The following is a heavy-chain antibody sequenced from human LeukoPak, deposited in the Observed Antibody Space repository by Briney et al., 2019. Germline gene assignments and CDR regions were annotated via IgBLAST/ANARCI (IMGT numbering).Heavy chain of an antibody. D-gene: IGHD3-10*01. CDR1: GYTFTSYG. Sequence: ASVKVSCKASGYTFTSYGITWVRQAPGQGLEWMGWIRASNGKTNYAEKFQGRVTMTTDTSTSTAYMELRSLRSDDTAVYYCARDWKDVRGVKGWFDPWGQGTLVTVSS. J-gene: IGHJ5*02. V-gene: IGHV1-18*01. CDR2: IRASNGKT. CDR3: ARDWKDVRGVKGWFDP.